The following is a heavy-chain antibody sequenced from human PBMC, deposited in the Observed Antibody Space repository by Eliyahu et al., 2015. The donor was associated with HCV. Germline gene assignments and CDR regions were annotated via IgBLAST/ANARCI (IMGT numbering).Heavy chain of an antibody. Sequence: QVQVVESGGGVVQPGRSLRVSCVASGFTFSSSAMHWVRQAPGKGLEWGAVISYDGSNKDFADSVRGRFTISRDNSKNTLYLQMNSLRAEDTAVYYCAREVDYDYSGYYSVYFDYWGQGTLVTVSS. J-gene: IGHJ4*02. CDR2: ISYDGSNK. CDR3: AREVDYDYSGYYSVYFDY. D-gene: IGHD3-22*01. CDR1: GFTFSSSA. V-gene: IGHV3-30-3*01.